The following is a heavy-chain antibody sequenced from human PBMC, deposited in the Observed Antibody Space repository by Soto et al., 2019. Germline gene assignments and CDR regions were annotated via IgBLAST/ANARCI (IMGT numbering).Heavy chain of an antibody. CDR2: LSSSSGAT. Sequence: EVQLVESGGGLVQPGGSLRLSCAASGFALTYYNMKWVRQAPGKGLEWISDLSSSSGATYYADSVKGRFTTSGDTANNALLLQMSGLRADDTAIYYCVRDSAFSIDYWGQGTLVTVSS. CDR3: VRDSAFSIDY. V-gene: IGHV3-48*01. J-gene: IGHJ4*02. CDR1: GFALTYYN.